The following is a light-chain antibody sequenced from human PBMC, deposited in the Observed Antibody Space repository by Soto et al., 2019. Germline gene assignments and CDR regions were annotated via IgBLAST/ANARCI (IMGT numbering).Light chain of an antibody. CDR2: DAS. CDR1: QDISNY. J-gene: IGKJ1*01. V-gene: IGKV1-33*01. CDR3: QQRTNWPPWT. Sequence: DIQMTQSPSSLSASVGDRVTITCQASQDISNYLNWYQQKPGKAPNLLISDASILETGVPSRFSGSGSGTVFTLTIGSLEPEDFAFYYCQQRTNWPPWTFGQGTKVDIK.